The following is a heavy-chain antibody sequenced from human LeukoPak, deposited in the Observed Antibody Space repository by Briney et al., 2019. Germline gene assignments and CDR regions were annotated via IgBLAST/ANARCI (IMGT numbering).Heavy chain of an antibody. V-gene: IGHV3-23*01. CDR1: GFTFSDLA. J-gene: IGHJ4*02. CDR3: ATYRQVMLPFES. D-gene: IGHD5-18*01. Sequence: GGSLRLSCAASGFTFSDLAMIWVRQPPGKGLEWVSSIFQGGGEIHYADSVRGRFTISRDNSRSTLFLQMNSLRAEDTAIYYCATYRQVMLPFESWGQGTLVTVSS. CDR2: IFQGGGEI.